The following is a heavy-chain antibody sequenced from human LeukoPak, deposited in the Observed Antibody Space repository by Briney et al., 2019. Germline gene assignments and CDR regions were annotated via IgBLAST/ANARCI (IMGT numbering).Heavy chain of an antibody. D-gene: IGHD1-7*01. CDR3: ARDYWWNYDY. Sequence: GGSLRLSCAASGFTFSTSWMSWVRQVPGKGLEWVANIKKDGSETYYVDSVKGRFTISRDNSKNTIYLQMDSLRAEDTAIYYCARDYWWNYDYWGQGTLVTVSS. J-gene: IGHJ4*02. V-gene: IGHV3-7*01. CDR1: GFTFSTSW. CDR2: IKKDGSET.